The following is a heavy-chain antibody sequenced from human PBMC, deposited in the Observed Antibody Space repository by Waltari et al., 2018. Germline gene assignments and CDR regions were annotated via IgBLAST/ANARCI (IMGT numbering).Heavy chain of an antibody. Sequence: QVQLVQSGAEVKKPGSSVKVSCKASGGTFSSYTISWVRQAPGQGLEGMGRIIPILGIANYAQKFQGRVTITADKSTSTAYMELSSLRSEDTAVYYCARDKMELRDAFDIWGQGTMVTVSS. CDR3: ARDKMELRDAFDI. V-gene: IGHV1-69*08. CDR1: GGTFSSYT. D-gene: IGHD1-7*01. CDR2: IIPILGIA. J-gene: IGHJ3*02.